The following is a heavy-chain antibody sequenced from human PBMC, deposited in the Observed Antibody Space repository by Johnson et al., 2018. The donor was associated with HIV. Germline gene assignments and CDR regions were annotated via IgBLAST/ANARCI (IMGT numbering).Heavy chain of an antibody. Sequence: VQLVESGGGLVQPGGSLRLSCAVSGFTFSSYAMHWVRQAPGKGLEWVANIKQDGSEKYYVDSVKGRFTISRDNAKNSLYLQMNSLRAEDTAVYYCARVGAAGVDAFDIWGQGTMVTVSS. CDR1: GFTFSSYA. J-gene: IGHJ3*02. V-gene: IGHV3-7*01. CDR3: ARVGAAGVDAFDI. D-gene: IGHD6-25*01. CDR2: IKQDGSEK.